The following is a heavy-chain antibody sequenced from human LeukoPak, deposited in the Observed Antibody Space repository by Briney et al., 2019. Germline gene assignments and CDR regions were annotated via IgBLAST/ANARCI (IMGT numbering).Heavy chain of an antibody. D-gene: IGHD3-10*01. CDR1: GFTFSNYD. CDR2: ISKSGTTI. J-gene: IGHJ4*02. Sequence: GGSLRLSCAVSGFTFSNYDMNWVRQAPGKGLEWVSYISKSGTTIYYGDSVKGRFTISRDNAKNSLYLQMNRLRAEDTAVYYCAREDASGSYWVYWGQGTLVTVSS. CDR3: AREDASGSYWVY. V-gene: IGHV3-48*03.